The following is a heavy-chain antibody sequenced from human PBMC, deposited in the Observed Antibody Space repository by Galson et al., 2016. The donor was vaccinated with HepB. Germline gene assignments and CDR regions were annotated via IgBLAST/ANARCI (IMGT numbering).Heavy chain of an antibody. CDR1: GFSLSSYA. CDR2: ISYDGSSK. V-gene: IGHV3-30*04. J-gene: IGHJ6*03. CDR3: ARDFSYYYYMDV. Sequence: SLRLSCAASGFSLSSYAMHWVRQAPGKGLEWVAVISYDGSSKYCADSVKGRFTISRDNSKNTLYLQMNSLRAEDTAVYYCARDFSYYYYMDVWGNGTTVTVSS.